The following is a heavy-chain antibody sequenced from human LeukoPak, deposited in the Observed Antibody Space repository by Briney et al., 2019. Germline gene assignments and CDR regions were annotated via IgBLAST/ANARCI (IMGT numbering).Heavy chain of an antibody. Sequence: SQTLSLTCTVSGGSISSGGYYWSWIRQHPGKGLEWIGYIYYSGSTYYNPSLKSRVTISVDTSKNQFSLKLSSVTAPDTAVYYCASLFRGYSYGDYWGQGTLVTVSS. CDR2: IYYSGST. V-gene: IGHV4-31*03. D-gene: IGHD5-18*01. J-gene: IGHJ4*02. CDR3: ASLFRGYSYGDY. CDR1: GGSISSGGYY.